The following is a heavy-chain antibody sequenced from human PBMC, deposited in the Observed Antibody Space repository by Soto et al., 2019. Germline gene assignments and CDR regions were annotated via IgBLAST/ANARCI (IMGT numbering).Heavy chain of an antibody. Sequence: GGSLRLSCAASGFTFSSYSMNWVRQAPGKGLEWVSSISSSSSYIYYADSVKGRFTISRDNAKNSLYLQMNSLRAEDTAVYYCASSSRFLEGRSGAFDIWGKGTIVTVSS. V-gene: IGHV3-21*01. CDR1: GFTFSSYS. J-gene: IGHJ3*02. CDR2: ISSSSSYI. D-gene: IGHD3-3*01. CDR3: ASSSRFLEGRSGAFDI.